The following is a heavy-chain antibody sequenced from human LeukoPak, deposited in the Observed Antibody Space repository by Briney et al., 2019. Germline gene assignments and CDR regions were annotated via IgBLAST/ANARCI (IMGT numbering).Heavy chain of an antibody. Sequence: ASVKVSCKASGGTFSSYAISWVRQAPGQGLEWMGGIIPIFGTANYAQKFQGRVTITADESTSTAYMELSSLRSEDTAVYYCVNGYGSYYFGGPDYWGQGTLVTVSS. V-gene: IGHV1-69*13. CDR2: IIPIFGTA. J-gene: IGHJ4*02. D-gene: IGHD1-26*01. CDR3: VNGYGSYYFGGPDY. CDR1: GGTFSSYA.